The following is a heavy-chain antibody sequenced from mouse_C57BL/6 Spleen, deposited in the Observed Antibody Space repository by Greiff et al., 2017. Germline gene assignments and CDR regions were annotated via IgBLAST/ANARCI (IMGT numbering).Heavy chain of an antibody. V-gene: IGHV1-26*01. D-gene: IGHD3-1*01. CDR2: INPNNGGT. Sequence: EVQLQQSGPELVKPGASVKISCKASGYTFTDYYMNWVKQSHGKSLEWIGDINPNNGGTSYNQKFKGKATLTVDKSSSTAYMELRSLTSEDSAVXYCARYSFYFDYWGQGTTLTVSS. J-gene: IGHJ2*01. CDR3: ARYSFYFDY. CDR1: GYTFTDYY.